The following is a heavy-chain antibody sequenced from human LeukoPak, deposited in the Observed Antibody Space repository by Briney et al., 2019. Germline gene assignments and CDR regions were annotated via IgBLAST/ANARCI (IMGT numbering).Heavy chain of an antibody. V-gene: IGHV3-33*01. Sequence: GGSLRLSCAASGFTFSSYGMHWVRQAPGKGLEWVSLIWYDGSNKYYTDSVKGRLTISRDNSKNTLYLQMNSLRAEDTAIYYCAREGPRGNSQFDYWGQGTLVTVSS. J-gene: IGHJ4*02. CDR1: GFTFSSYG. D-gene: IGHD2/OR15-2a*01. CDR2: IWYDGSNK. CDR3: AREGPRGNSQFDY.